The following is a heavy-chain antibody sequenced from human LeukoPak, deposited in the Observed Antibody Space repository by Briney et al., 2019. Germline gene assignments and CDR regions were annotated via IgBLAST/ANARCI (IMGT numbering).Heavy chain of an antibody. J-gene: IGHJ6*02. D-gene: IGHD3-9*01. CDR2: IYISGGT. CDR1: GGSISTHY. Sequence: SETLSLTCSVSGGSISTHYWSWIRQSAGKGLEWIGRIYISGGTDYNPSLKSRVTMSVDTSKNQFSLKLSSVTAADTAVYYCARDSERYYDILTGYQAPYYYYGMDVWGQGTTVTVSS. V-gene: IGHV4-4*07. CDR3: ARDSERYYDILTGYQAPYYYYGMDV.